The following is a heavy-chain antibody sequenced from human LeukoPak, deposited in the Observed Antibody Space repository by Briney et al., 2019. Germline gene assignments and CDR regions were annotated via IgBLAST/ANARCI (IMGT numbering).Heavy chain of an antibody. CDR2: ISYSGSS. CDR1: GGSISNSSYY. Sequence: PSETLSLTCTVSGGSISNSSYYWGWIRQPPGKGLEWVGSISYSGSSYYSSSLKSRVTISVDTSKNQFSLKLSSVTAADTAVYYCARHAVVPAPCFDYWGQGTLVTVSS. J-gene: IGHJ4*02. D-gene: IGHD2-2*01. CDR3: ARHAVVPAPCFDY. V-gene: IGHV4-39*01.